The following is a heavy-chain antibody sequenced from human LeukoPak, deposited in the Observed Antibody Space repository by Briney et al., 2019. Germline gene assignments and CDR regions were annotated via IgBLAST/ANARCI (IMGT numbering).Heavy chain of an antibody. V-gene: IGHV1-8*02. CDR1: GYTFTNYD. CDR2: MNPDSGNT. J-gene: IGHJ4*02. Sequence: ASVKVSCKASGYTFTNYDINWVRQATGQGLEWMGWMNPDSGNTGYAQQFQGRVTMTEDTSTDTAYMELSSLRSEDTAVYYCAREWRQQLVRRSWFDYWGQGTLVTVSS. D-gene: IGHD6-13*01. CDR3: AREWRQQLVRRSWFDY.